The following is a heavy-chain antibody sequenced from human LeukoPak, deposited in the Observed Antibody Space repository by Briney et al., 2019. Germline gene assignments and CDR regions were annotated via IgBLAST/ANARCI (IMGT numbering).Heavy chain of an antibody. J-gene: IGHJ4*02. Sequence: SETLSLTCAVYGGSFSGYYWSWIRQPPGKGLEWIGEINHSGSTNYNPSLKSRVTISVDTSKNQFSLKLSSVTVADTAVYYCARGRRITMIVVVMPYFDYWGQGTLVTVSS. CDR2: INHSGST. CDR3: ARGRRITMIVVVMPYFDY. D-gene: IGHD3-22*01. CDR1: GGSFSGYY. V-gene: IGHV4-34*01.